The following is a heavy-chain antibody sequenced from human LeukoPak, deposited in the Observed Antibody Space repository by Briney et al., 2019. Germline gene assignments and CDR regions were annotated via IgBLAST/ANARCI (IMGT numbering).Heavy chain of an antibody. CDR1: GGSISTSAFY. CDR2: IYDSGNE. V-gene: IGHV4-39*01. CDR3: ARQISDYYYYYKDV. J-gene: IGHJ6*03. Sequence: KPSETLSLTCTVSGGSISTSAFYWGWIRQPPGKGLEWIGSIYDSGNEFYNPSLKSRVTISADTSKNQFSLKLNSVTAADTAMYYCARQISDYYYYYKDVWGEGITVTVSS. D-gene: IGHD2/OR15-2a*01.